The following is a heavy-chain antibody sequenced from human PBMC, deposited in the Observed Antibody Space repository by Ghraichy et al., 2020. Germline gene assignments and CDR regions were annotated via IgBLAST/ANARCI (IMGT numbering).Heavy chain of an antibody. Sequence: SETLSLTCTVSGGSISSDNYYWSWIRQPAGKGLEWIGRIYSSGSTNYTPSLTSRVTMSVDTSKNQFSLRLSSVTAADTAVYYCAAEGIGGTFFDYWGQGTLVXVYX. CDR2: IYSSGST. D-gene: IGHD1-26*01. CDR1: GGSISSDNYY. V-gene: IGHV4-61*02. J-gene: IGHJ4*02. CDR3: AAEGIGGTFFDY.